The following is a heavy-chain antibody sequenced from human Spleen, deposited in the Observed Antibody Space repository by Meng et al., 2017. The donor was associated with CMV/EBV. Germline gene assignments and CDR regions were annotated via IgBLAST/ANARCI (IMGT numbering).Heavy chain of an antibody. Sequence: SVKVSCKASGYTFTDYNIHWVRQAPGQGLEWMGGIIPIFGTADYAQKFQGRVTFTTDESTSPAYMELSSLTSDDTAVYYCARSCSGGGCYLNYYYGMDVWGQGTTVTVSS. J-gene: IGHJ6*02. V-gene: IGHV1-69*05. CDR3: ARSCSGGGCYLNYYYGMDV. CDR1: GYTFTDYN. CDR2: IIPIFGTA. D-gene: IGHD2-15*01.